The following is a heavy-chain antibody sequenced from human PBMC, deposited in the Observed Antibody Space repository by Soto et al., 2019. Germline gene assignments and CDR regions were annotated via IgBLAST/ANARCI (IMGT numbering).Heavy chain of an antibody. CDR2: IIPIFGTA. D-gene: IGHD3-10*01. Sequence: SVKVSCKASGGTFSSYAISWVRQAPGQGLEWMGGIIPIFGTANYAQKFQGRVTITADESTSTAYMELSSLRSEDTAVYYCASLFYYYYGMDVWDQGTTVTVSS. V-gene: IGHV1-69*13. CDR3: ASLFYYYYGMDV. CDR1: GGTFSSYA. J-gene: IGHJ6*02.